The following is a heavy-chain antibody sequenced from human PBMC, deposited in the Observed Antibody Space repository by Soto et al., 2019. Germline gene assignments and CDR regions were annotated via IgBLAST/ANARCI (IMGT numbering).Heavy chain of an antibody. D-gene: IGHD5-12*01. CDR3: ARGPGRDGYHPPFDY. V-gene: IGHV4-31*03. Sequence: QVQLQESGPGLVKPSQTLSLTCTVSGGSISSGGYYWSWIRQHPGKGLEWIGYIYYSGSTYYNPSLMRRVTISVDTSKTQFSLKLSSVTAADTAVYYCARGPGRDGYHPPFDYWGQGTLVTVSS. CDR2: IYYSGST. CDR1: GGSISSGGYY. J-gene: IGHJ4*02.